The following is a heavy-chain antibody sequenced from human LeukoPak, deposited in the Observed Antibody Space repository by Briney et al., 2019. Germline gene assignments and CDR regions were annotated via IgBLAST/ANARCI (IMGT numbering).Heavy chain of an antibody. CDR1: GFTFSSYA. J-gene: IGHJ4*02. CDR3: AKDPLSYYDSEYYFDY. D-gene: IGHD3-3*01. V-gene: IGHV3-23*01. Sequence: GGSLRLSCAASGFTFSSYAMSWVRQAPGKGLEWVSAISGSGGSTYYADSVKGRFTISRDNSKNTLYLQMNSLRAEDTAVYYCAKDPLSYYDSEYYFDYWGQGTLVTASS. CDR2: ISGSGGST.